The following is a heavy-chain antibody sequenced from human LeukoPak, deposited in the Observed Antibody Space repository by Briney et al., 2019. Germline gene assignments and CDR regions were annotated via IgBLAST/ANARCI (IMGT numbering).Heavy chain of an antibody. CDR3: ARGRAPGAAAVYYYYMDV. J-gene: IGHJ6*03. V-gene: IGHV1-69*06. Sequence: SVEVSCKASGGTFSSYAISWVRQAPGQGLEWMGGIIPIFGTANYAQKFQGRVTITADKSTSTAYMELSSLRSEDTAVYYCARGRAPGAAAVYYYYMDVWGKGTTVTVSS. D-gene: IGHD6-13*01. CDR2: IIPIFGTA. CDR1: GGTFSSYA.